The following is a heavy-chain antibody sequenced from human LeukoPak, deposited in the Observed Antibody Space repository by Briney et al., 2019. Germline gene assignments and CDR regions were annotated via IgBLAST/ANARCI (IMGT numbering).Heavy chain of an antibody. CDR2: IYHNGST. V-gene: IGHV4-39*01. J-gene: IGHJ5*02. CDR1: GGSLRRTGYC. D-gene: IGHD3-3*01. Sequence: TTSETLSLTCTVSGGSLRRTGYCWGWIRQPPGKGLEWIGSIYHNGSTCNNPSLKSRVILSVDTSKNQFSLKLSSVTAADTAVYYCARHVGHDFWSGYRSVDPWGQGTLVTVSS. CDR3: ARHVGHDFWSGYRSVDP.